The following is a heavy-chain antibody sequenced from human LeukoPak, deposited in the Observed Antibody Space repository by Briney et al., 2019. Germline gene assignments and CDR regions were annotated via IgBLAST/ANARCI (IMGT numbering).Heavy chain of an antibody. Sequence: GGSLRLSCAASGFTLDDYTMHWVRQAPGKGLEWVSLISWDGGSTYYADSVKGRFTISRDNSKNSLYLQMNSLRTEDTALYYCAKDISPAAAGEGNWFDPWGQGTLVTVSS. J-gene: IGHJ5*02. D-gene: IGHD6-13*01. CDR1: GFTLDDYT. CDR2: ISWDGGST. V-gene: IGHV3-43*01. CDR3: AKDISPAAAGEGNWFDP.